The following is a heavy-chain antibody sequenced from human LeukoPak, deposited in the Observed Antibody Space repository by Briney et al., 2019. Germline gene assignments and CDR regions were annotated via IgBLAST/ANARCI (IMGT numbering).Heavy chain of an antibody. CDR1: RYTLTGYY. J-gene: IGHJ6*03. Sequence: ASVKDSCKASRYTLTGYYMHSVRQAPGRGLEWMGGIYPNSGGTNYAQNFQGRVTMTRDTSISTAYMELSRLRSDDTAVYYCAKGHCSGGSCDYYYMDVWGKGTTVTVSS. V-gene: IGHV1-2*02. D-gene: IGHD2-15*01. CDR2: IYPNSGGT. CDR3: AKGHCSGGSCDYYYMDV.